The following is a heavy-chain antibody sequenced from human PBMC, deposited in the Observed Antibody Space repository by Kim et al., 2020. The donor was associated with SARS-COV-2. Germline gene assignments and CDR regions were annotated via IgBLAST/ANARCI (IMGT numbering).Heavy chain of an antibody. CDR2: ISAYNGNT. V-gene: IGHV1-18*01. J-gene: IGHJ6*02. Sequence: ASVKVSCKASGYTFTSYGISWVRQAPGQGLEWMGWISAYNGNTNYAQKLQGRVTMTTDTSTSTAYMELRSLRSDDTAVYYCARDVSRGSFLATVVNPYYYYYYGMDVWGQGTTVTVSS. CDR1: GYTFTSYG. D-gene: IGHD4-17*01. CDR3: ARDVSRGSFLATVVNPYYYYYYGMDV.